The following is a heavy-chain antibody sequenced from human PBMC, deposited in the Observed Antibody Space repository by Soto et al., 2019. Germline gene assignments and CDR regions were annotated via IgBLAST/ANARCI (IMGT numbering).Heavy chain of an antibody. CDR2: IYHSGST. CDR3: ARNTAMVKGDY. V-gene: IGHV4-4*02. Sequence: SETLSLTCAVSGGSISSSNWWSWVRQPPGKGLEWIGYIYHSGSTYYNPSLKSRVTISVDRSKNQFSLKLSSVTAADTAVYYCARNTAMVKGDYWGQGTLVTVSS. CDR1: GGSISSSNW. D-gene: IGHD5-18*01. J-gene: IGHJ4*02.